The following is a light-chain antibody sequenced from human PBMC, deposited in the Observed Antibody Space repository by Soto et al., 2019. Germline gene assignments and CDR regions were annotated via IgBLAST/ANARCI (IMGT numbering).Light chain of an antibody. CDR3: QQRSNWPPRYT. CDR2: DAS. CDR1: QSVSSY. Sequence: EIVLTQSPATLSLSPGERATLSCRASQSVSSYLAWYQQKPGQAPRLLIYDASNRATGIPARFSCSGSGTDFTLTISSREPEDFAVYYCQQRSNWPPRYTFGQGTKLEIK. V-gene: IGKV3-11*01. J-gene: IGKJ2*01.